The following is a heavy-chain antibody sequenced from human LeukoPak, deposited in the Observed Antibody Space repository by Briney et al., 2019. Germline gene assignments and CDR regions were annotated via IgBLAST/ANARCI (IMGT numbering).Heavy chain of an antibody. D-gene: IGHD3-16*01. CDR2: ISTSSSYI. Sequence: PGGSLRLSCAASGFTFSSHSMNWVRQAPGKGLEWVSSISTSSSYIYSADSVKGRFTISRDNAKNSLYLQMNSLRAEDTAVYYCVRDTFSPDAFDIWGQGTMVTVSS. CDR3: VRDTFSPDAFDI. CDR1: GFTFSSHS. V-gene: IGHV3-21*01. J-gene: IGHJ3*02.